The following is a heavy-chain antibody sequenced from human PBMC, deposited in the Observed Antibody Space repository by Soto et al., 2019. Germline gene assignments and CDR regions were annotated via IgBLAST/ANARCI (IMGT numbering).Heavy chain of an antibody. D-gene: IGHD6-13*01. CDR3: ARARIAARSSFDY. V-gene: IGHV4-39*01. J-gene: IGHJ4*02. Sequence: QLQLQESGPGLVKPSGTLSLTCPVSGGSISSSSYYWGWIRQPPGKALEWIGSIYYSGSTYYNPSLKSRVTVSVDTSKNQFSVTLSSVTAADTAVYYCARARIAARSSFDYWVQGTLVTVSS. CDR2: IYYSGST. CDR1: GGSISSSSYY.